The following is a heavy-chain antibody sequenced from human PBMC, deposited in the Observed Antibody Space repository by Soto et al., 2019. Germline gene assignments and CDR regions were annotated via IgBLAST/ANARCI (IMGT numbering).Heavy chain of an antibody. CDR1: GFTFDDYA. Sequence: EVQLVESGGGLVQPGRSLRLSCAASGFTFDDYAMHWVRQAPGKGLEGVSGISWNSGSIGYADSVKGRFTISRDNAKNSLYLQMNSLRAEDTALYYCAKDNAPYTIFGVLDVWGQGTTVTVSS. D-gene: IGHD3-3*01. CDR2: ISWNSGSI. J-gene: IGHJ6*02. V-gene: IGHV3-9*01. CDR3: AKDNAPYTIFGVLDV.